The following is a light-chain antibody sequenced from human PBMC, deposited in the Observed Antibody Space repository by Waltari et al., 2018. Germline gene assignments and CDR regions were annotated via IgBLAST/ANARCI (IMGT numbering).Light chain of an antibody. J-gene: IGKJ5*01. CDR1: QSVSSY. Sequence: EIVLTQSPATLSLSPGERATLSCRASQSVSSYLAWFQQTPGQAPRLLIFDASNRATGIPARFSGSGSGTDFTLTISSLEPEDFAVYFCLQRSDWPPTFGQGTRLEIK. CDR3: LQRSDWPPT. V-gene: IGKV3-11*01. CDR2: DAS.